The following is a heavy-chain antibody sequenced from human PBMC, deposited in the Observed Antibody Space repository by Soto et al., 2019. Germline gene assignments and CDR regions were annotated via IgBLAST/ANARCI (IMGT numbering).Heavy chain of an antibody. V-gene: IGHV1-8*01. J-gene: IGHJ5*02. D-gene: IGHD3-16*02. CDR1: GYTFTSYD. CDR3: ARDPNDYIWGSYRSENWFDP. Sequence: ASVKVSCKASGYTFTSYDINWVRQATGQGLEWMGWMNPNSGNTGYAQKFQGRVTMTRNTSISTAYMELRSLRSDDTAVYYCARDPNDYIWGSYRSENWFDPWGQGTLVTVSS. CDR2: MNPNSGNT.